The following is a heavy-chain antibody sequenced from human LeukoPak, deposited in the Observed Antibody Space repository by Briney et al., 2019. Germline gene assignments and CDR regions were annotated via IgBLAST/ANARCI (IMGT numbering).Heavy chain of an antibody. CDR3: ARDGYSYGYSGYYYYYMDV. Sequence: GGSLRLSCAASGFTFSSYWMSWVRQAPGKGLEWVANIKQDGSEKYYVDSVKGRFTISRDNAKNSLYLQMNSLRAEDTAVYYCARDGYSYGYSGYYYYYMDVWGKGTTVTVSS. V-gene: IGHV3-7*01. J-gene: IGHJ6*03. D-gene: IGHD5-18*01. CDR1: GFTFSSYW. CDR2: IKQDGSEK.